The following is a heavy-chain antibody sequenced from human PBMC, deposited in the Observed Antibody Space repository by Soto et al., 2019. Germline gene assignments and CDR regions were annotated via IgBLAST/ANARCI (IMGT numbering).Heavy chain of an antibody. J-gene: IGHJ4*02. CDR2: IWYDGSNK. Sequence: QVQLVESGGGVVQPGRSLRLSCAASGFTFSSYGMHWVRQAPGKGLEWVVVIWYDGSNKYYAVSVKGRFTISRDHSKNTLYLQMNSLRAEDTAVYYCARDCAGYSSGWYQRGGFDYWGQGTLVTFSS. CDR3: ARDCAGYSSGWYQRGGFDY. V-gene: IGHV3-33*01. D-gene: IGHD6-19*01. CDR1: GFTFSSYG.